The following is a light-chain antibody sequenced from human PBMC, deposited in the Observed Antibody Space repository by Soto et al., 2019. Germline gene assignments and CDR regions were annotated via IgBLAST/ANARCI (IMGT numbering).Light chain of an antibody. CDR2: SNS. CDR1: SFNIGSNT. Sequence: QPVLTQPPSASGTPGQRVTISCSGSSFNIGSNTVNWYQQLPGTAPKLLIYSNSQRPSGVPDRFSGSKSDTAASLAISGLQSEDEADYYCAAWDDSLKEPVFGGGTQLTVL. J-gene: IGLJ7*01. CDR3: AAWDDSLKEPV. V-gene: IGLV1-44*01.